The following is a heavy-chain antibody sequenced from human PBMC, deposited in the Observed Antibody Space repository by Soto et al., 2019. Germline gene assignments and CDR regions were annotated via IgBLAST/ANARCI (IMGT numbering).Heavy chain of an antibody. V-gene: IGHV1-24*01. Sequence: ASAKVSCKVSGYTLTELSMHWVRQAPGKGLEWMGGFDPEDGETIYAQKFQGRVTMTEDTSTDTAYMELSSLRSEDTAVYYCATDLSSGYYYSLGAFDIWGQGTMVTVSS. CDR2: FDPEDGET. J-gene: IGHJ3*02. CDR3: ATDLSSGYYYSLGAFDI. D-gene: IGHD3-22*01. CDR1: GYTLTELS.